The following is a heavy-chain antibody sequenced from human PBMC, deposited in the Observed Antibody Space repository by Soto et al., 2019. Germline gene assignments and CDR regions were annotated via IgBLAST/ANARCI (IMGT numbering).Heavy chain of an antibody. CDR2: IYYNGGA. CDR1: GGSISSGGYY. V-gene: IGHV4-31*03. J-gene: IGHJ3*01. Sequence: QVHLQESGPGLVKPSQTLSLTCNVSGGSISSGGYYWNWIRQHPGKGLEWIGHIYYNGGASYNPSLRSRLTISIDASKNRFSLELSSVTAADTAVYYGARGSSSDFGGQGKMVTVSS. CDR3: ARGSSSDF.